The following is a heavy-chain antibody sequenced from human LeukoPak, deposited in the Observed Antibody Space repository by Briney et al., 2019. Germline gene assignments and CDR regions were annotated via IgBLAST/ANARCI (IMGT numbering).Heavy chain of an antibody. CDR2: INHSGST. Sequence: GSLRLSCAASGFTFSSYSMNWVRQAPGKGLEWIGEINHSGSTNYNPSLKSRVTISVDTSKNQFSLKLSSVTAADTAVYYCAGGEIVVVPAATHYGMDVWGQGTTVTVSS. CDR3: AGGEIVVVPAATHYGMDV. CDR1: GFTFSSYS. V-gene: IGHV4-34*08. D-gene: IGHD2-2*01. J-gene: IGHJ6*02.